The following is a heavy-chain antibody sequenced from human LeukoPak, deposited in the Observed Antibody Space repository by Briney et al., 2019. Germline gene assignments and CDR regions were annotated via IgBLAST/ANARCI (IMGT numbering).Heavy chain of an antibody. D-gene: IGHD2-15*01. CDR1: GYTFTGYY. J-gene: IGHJ5*02. Sequence: ASVKVSCKASGYTFTGYYMHWVRQAPGQGLEWMGWINPNSGGTNYAQKFQGWVTMTRDTSISTAYMELSRLRSDDTAVYYCARAGTYCSGGSCYPRWFDPWGQGTLVTVSS. CDR3: ARAGTYCSGGSCYPRWFDP. V-gene: IGHV1-2*04. CDR2: INPNSGGT.